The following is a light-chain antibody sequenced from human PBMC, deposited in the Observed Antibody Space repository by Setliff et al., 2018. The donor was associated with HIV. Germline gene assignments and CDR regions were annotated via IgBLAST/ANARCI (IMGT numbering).Light chain of an antibody. CDR2: RNN. CDR3: AAWDDSLSVWV. CDR1: SSNIGSNY. V-gene: IGLV1-47*01. Sequence: QSVLTQPPSASGTPGQRVTISCSGSSSNIGSNYVYWYQQLPGTAPKLLIYRNNQRPSGVPDRFSGSKSGTSASLAISGLRSEDEADYYCAAWDDSLSVWVFGGGTKVTFL. J-gene: IGLJ3*02.